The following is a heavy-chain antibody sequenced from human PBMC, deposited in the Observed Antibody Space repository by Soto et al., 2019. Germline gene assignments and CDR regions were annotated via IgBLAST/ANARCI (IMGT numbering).Heavy chain of an antibody. CDR1: GYTFTSYD. V-gene: IGHV1-8*01. CDR2: MNPNSGNT. CDR3: ARVYSSSWYGASWFDP. Sequence: ASVKVSCKASGYTFTSYDINWVRQATGQGLEWMGWMNPNSGNTGYAQKFQGRVTMTRNTSISTAYMELSSLRSEDTAVYYCARVYSSSWYGASWFDPWGQGTLVTSPQ. D-gene: IGHD6-13*01. J-gene: IGHJ5*02.